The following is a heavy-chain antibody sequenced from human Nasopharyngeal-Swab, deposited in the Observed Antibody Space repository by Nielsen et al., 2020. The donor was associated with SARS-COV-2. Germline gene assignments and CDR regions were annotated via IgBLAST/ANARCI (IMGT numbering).Heavy chain of an antibody. V-gene: IGHV4-59*12. CDR2: IYYSGST. CDR1: GGSISSYY. Sequence: SETLSLTCTVSGGSISSYYWSWIRQPPGKGLEWIGYIYYSGSTNYNPSLKSRVTISVDTSKNQFSLKLSSVTAADTAVYYCARDHGYYDFWSGSGAFDIWGQGTMVTVSS. CDR3: ARDHGYYDFWSGSGAFDI. D-gene: IGHD3-3*01. J-gene: IGHJ3*02.